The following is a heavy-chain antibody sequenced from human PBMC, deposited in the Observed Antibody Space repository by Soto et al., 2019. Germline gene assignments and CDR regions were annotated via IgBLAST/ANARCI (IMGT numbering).Heavy chain of an antibody. CDR2: IKQDGSEK. Sequence: GGSLRLSCAASGFTFSSYWMSWVRQAPGKGLEWVANIKQDGSEKYYVDSVKGRFTISRDNAKNSLYLQMNSLRAEDTAVYYCAGDAPPTRRITIFGVVSWFDPWGQGTLVTVSS. D-gene: IGHD3-3*01. V-gene: IGHV3-7*05. CDR1: GFTFSSYW. J-gene: IGHJ5*02. CDR3: AGDAPPTRRITIFGVVSWFDP.